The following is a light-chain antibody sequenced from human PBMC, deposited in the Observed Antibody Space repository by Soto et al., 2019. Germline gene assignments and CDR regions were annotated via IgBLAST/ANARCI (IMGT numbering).Light chain of an antibody. J-gene: IGKJ5*01. CDR3: QQYSNWPIT. Sequence: DIVMTQSPDSLAVSLGERATINCRSSQSVVYSSNNKNYLAWYQQKPGQPPKLLIYWASTRASGVPDRFSGSGSGTEFTLTISSLQSEDIAVYYCQQYSNWPITFGQGTRLEIK. CDR1: QSVVYSSNNKNY. V-gene: IGKV4-1*01. CDR2: WAS.